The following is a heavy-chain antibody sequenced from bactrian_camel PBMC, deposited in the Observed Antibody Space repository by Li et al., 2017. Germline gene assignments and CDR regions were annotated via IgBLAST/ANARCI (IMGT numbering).Heavy chain of an antibody. CDR2: VNSDGTT. J-gene: IGHJ4*01. Sequence: HVQLVESGGGSVQAGGSLRLSCAVSGTTYSRYCMGWFRQAPGKEREGVAGVNSDGTTGYADSVQNRFTVSRDHANNTLYLQMDSLKPEDTAMYYCAAAAGRWFRPPSREYVRFWGQGTQVTVS. D-gene: IGHD2*01. CDR1: GTTYSRYC. V-gene: IGHV3S55*01. CDR3: AAAAGRWFRPPSREYVRF.